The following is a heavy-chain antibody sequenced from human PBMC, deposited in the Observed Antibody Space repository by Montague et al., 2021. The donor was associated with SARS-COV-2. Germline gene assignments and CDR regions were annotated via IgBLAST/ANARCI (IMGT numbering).Heavy chain of an antibody. V-gene: IGHV4-34*01. J-gene: IGHJ3*02. CDR3: AKTGGFSEILADYDNPRDVPVRHRQKDVQPPRRAFDI. Sequence: SETLSLTCAVYGGSFSGSFWTWIRQPPGKGLEWLGEINHRGTTXXXPSXXXRVLMSVDTSKNQFALRLTSVTVADTAVYYCAKTGGFSEILADYDNPRDVPVRHRQKDVQPPRRAFDIGGQGQLVTVSS. CDR2: INHRGTT. CDR1: GGSFSGSF. D-gene: IGHD3-9*01.